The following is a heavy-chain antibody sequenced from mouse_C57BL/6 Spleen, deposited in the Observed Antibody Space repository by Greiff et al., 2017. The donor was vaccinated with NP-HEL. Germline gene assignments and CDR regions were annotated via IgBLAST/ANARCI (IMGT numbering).Heavy chain of an antibody. J-gene: IGHJ3*01. V-gene: IGHV5-4*01. D-gene: IGHD4-1*01. CDR2: ISDGGSYT. Sequence: EVQGVESGGGLVKPGGSLKLSCAASGFTFSSYAMSWVRQTPEKRLEWVATISDGGSYTYYPDNVKGRFTISRDNAKNNLYLQMSHLKSEDTAMYYCARGGTGSFAYWGQGTLVTVSA. CDR3: ARGGTGSFAY. CDR1: GFTFSSYA.